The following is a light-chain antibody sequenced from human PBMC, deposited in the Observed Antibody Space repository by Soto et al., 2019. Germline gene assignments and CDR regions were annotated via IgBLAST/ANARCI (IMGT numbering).Light chain of an antibody. V-gene: IGKV3-20*01. J-gene: IGKJ3*01. CDR3: QQYYKPPFT. CDR2: GAS. Sequence: EVVLTQSPGTLSLSPGERATLSCRASQRVTSTYLAWYQQKPGQAPRLLIYGASNRATGITDRFSGSGSGTDFTLTIRRLEPEDVALYFCQQYYKPPFTFGPGTKVDIK. CDR1: QRVTSTY.